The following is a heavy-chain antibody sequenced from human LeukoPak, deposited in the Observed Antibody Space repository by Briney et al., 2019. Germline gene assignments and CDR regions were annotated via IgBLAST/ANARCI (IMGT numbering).Heavy chain of an antibody. Sequence: PGGSLRLSCAASGFTFSDHYMDWVRQAPGKGLEWVGRIKNKANSYTTEYAASVKGRFTVSREDSKNALYLQMNSPKTEDTAVYYCTREGRYCSSTSCYVCLDFWGQGTLVTVSS. J-gene: IGHJ4*02. CDR1: GFTFSDHY. CDR2: IKNKANSYTT. CDR3: TREGRYCSSTSCYVCLDF. D-gene: IGHD2-2*01. V-gene: IGHV3-72*01.